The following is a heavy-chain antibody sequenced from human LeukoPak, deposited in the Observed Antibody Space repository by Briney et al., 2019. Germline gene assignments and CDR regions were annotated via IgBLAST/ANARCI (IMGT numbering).Heavy chain of an antibody. CDR1: GGTFSSYA. CDR3: ARLDEYSSSSRYYGMDV. D-gene: IGHD6-6*01. CDR2: IIPIFGTA. Sequence: SVKVSCKASGGTFSSYAISWVRQAPGQGLEWMGGIIPIFGTANYAQKFQGRVTITADESTSTAYMELSSLRSEDTAVYYCARLDEYSSSSRYYGMDVWGQETTVTVSS. V-gene: IGHV1-69*13. J-gene: IGHJ6*02.